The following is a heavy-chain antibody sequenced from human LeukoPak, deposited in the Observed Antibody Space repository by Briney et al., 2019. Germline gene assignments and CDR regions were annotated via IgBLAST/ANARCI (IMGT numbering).Heavy chain of an antibody. Sequence: SETLSLTCAVSGGSISSYYWSWIRQPPGKGLEWIGYIYYSGSTNYNPSLKSRVTISVDTSKNQFSLKLSSVTAADTAVYYCARSTGYDFWSGYFYMDVWGKGTTVTVSS. J-gene: IGHJ6*03. D-gene: IGHD3-3*01. CDR2: IYYSGST. CDR3: ARSTGYDFWSGYFYMDV. CDR1: GGSISSYY. V-gene: IGHV4-59*01.